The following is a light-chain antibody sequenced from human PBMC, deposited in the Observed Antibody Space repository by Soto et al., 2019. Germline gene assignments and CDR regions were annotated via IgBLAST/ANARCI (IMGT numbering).Light chain of an antibody. CDR3: QQRMHWPLT. Sequence: EIVLTQSPATLSLSPGGRATLSCRASQTVTNHLAWYQQKAGQAPRLLIFDASTRASGIPPRFSGSGSGTDFTPTISRVDPDDFAVYYCQQRMHWPLTFGGGTRVELK. CDR2: DAS. J-gene: IGKJ4*01. CDR1: QTVTNH. V-gene: IGKV3-11*01.